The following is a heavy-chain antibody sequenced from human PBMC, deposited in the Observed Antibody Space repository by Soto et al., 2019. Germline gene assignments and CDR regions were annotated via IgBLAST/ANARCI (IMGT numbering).Heavy chain of an antibody. Sequence: PGGSLRLSCAASGFTVSSNYMSWVRQAPGKGLEWVSVIYSGGSTYYADSVKGRFTISRDNSKNTLYLRMNSLRAEDTAVYYCARDTAYATYYYYGMDVWGQGTTVTSP. CDR2: IYSGGST. CDR1: GFTVSSNY. CDR3: ARDTAYATYYYYGMDV. V-gene: IGHV3-53*01. D-gene: IGHD4-17*01. J-gene: IGHJ6*02.